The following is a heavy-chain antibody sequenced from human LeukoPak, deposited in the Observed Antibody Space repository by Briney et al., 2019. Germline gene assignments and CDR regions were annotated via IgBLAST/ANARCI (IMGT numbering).Heavy chain of an antibody. Sequence: SETLSLTCTVSGGSISSGDYYWSWIRQPPGKGLEWIGYIYYSGSTYYNPSLKSRVTISVDTSKNQFSLKLSSVTAADTAVYYCARRSARVKYSSSRSLDYWGQGTLVTVSS. J-gene: IGHJ4*02. CDR1: GGSISSGDYY. CDR2: IYYSGST. CDR3: ARRSARVKYSSSRSLDY. V-gene: IGHV4-30-4*01. D-gene: IGHD6-6*01.